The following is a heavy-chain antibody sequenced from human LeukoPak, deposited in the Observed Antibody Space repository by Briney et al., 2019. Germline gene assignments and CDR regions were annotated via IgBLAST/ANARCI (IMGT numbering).Heavy chain of an antibody. D-gene: IGHD1-26*01. CDR2: ISGSGGST. V-gene: IGHV3-23*01. CDR3: ASRIVGATYGY. Sequence: GGSLRLSCAAPGFTFSSYAMSWVRQAPGKGPEWVSAISGSGGSTYYADSVKGRFTISRDNSKNTLYLQMNSLRAEDTAVYYCASRIVGATYGYWGQGTLVTVSS. CDR1: GFTFSSYA. J-gene: IGHJ4*02.